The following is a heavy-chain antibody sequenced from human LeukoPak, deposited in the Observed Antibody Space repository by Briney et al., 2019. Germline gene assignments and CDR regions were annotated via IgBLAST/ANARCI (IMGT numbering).Heavy chain of an antibody. CDR3: ARALVTPRSYYYYMDV. CDR2: IYYSGST. D-gene: IGHD2/OR15-2a*01. J-gene: IGHJ6*03. V-gene: IGHV4-59*11. Sequence: PSETLSLTCTVSGGSISSHYWSWIRQPPGKGLEWIGYIYYSGSTNYNPSLKSRVTISVDTSKKQFSLKLSSVTAADTAVYYCARALVTPRSYYYYMDVWGKGTTVTVSS. CDR1: GGSISSHY.